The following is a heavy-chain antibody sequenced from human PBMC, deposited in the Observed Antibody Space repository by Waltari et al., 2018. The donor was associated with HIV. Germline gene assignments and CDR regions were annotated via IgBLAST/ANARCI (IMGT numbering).Heavy chain of an antibody. D-gene: IGHD2-2*01. Sequence: PDSGPRLVVPSKTLSLTCSVSYYSMINGYHWAWIRQPPGKGLEWIGAISHKGITYYNPYNTSLKSRVIIASDTAKNQFSLTLNSVTAEDTAFYYCAREGYGSTSACRYYFDFWGRGALVTVSS. CDR2: ISHKGIT. J-gene: IGHJ4*02. CDR3: AREGYGSTSACRYYFDF. CDR1: YYSMINGYH. V-gene: IGHV4-38-2*02.